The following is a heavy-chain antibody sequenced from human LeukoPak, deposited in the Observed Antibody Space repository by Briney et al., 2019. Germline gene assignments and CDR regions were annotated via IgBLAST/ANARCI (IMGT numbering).Heavy chain of an antibody. V-gene: IGHV4-4*02. J-gene: IGHJ4*02. CDR2: IYHSGST. D-gene: IGHD6-19*01. CDR3: ARTLNIGITVADS. CDR1: GGSISSSNW. Sequence: SETLSLTCAVSGGSISSSNWWSWVRQPPGKGLEWIGEIYHSGSTNYNPSLKSRVTISVDKSKNQFSLKLSSVTAADTAVYYCARTLNIGITVADSWGQGALVTVSS.